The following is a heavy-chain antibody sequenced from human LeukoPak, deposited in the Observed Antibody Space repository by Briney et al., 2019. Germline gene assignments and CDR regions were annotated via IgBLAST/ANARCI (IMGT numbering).Heavy chain of an antibody. CDR3: ARDATAGFDY. V-gene: IGHV3-33*01. CDR1: GFSFSSYG. CDR2: IWYDGSKK. Sequence: GGSLRLSCAASGFSFSSYGMHWVRQAPGKGLEWVAVIWYDGSKKYYADSVKGRFIISRDNSRNTLYLQMNSLRAEDTAVYYCARDATAGFDYWGQGTLVTVSS. J-gene: IGHJ4*02.